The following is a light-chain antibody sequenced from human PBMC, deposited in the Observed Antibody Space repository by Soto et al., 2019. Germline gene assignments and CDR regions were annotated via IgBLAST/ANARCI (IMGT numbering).Light chain of an antibody. CDR2: KAA. V-gene: IGKV1-5*03. Sequence: IQRTQSPSTLSASLGDRVTITCRASQSISSWLAWYKQKPGKAPKLLIYKAASLESGVPSRFRGSGSGTDFTLTISSLKPDDFETYYCQQYNYYSRTFGQGTKVDIK. CDR3: QQYNYYSRT. J-gene: IGKJ1*01. CDR1: QSISSW.